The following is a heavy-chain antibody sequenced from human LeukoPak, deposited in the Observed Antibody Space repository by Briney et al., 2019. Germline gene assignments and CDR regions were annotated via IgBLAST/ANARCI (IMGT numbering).Heavy chain of an antibody. Sequence: GASVTVSFTASGYTFTGYYMHWVRQAPGQGLEWMGRINPNSGGTNYAQKFQGRVTMTRDTSISTAYMELSRLRSDDTAVYYCARDLTHDSSGDLDYWGQGTLVTVSS. V-gene: IGHV1-2*06. CDR3: ARDLTHDSSGDLDY. D-gene: IGHD3-22*01. J-gene: IGHJ4*02. CDR1: GYTFTGYY. CDR2: INPNSGGT.